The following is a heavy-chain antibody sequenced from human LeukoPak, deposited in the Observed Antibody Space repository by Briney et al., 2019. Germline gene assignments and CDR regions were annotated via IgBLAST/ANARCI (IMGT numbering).Heavy chain of an antibody. Sequence: PGGSLRLSCAASGFTFSSYWMNWVRQAPGKGLVWVSRIASDGSSTTYADSVKGRFSISRDNAKNTLYLQMNSLRVEDTATYYCARLHSAVYYGDAFDIWGQGTMVTVSS. CDR3: ARLHSAVYYGDAFDI. CDR2: IASDGSST. J-gene: IGHJ3*02. D-gene: IGHD3-16*01. CDR1: GFTFSSYW. V-gene: IGHV3-74*01.